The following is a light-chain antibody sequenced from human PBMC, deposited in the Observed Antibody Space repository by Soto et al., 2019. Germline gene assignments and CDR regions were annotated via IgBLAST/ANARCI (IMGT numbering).Light chain of an antibody. CDR3: QSYDSSLSAYV. CDR1: SSNIGAGYD. J-gene: IGLJ1*01. V-gene: IGLV1-40*01. CDR2: VNN. Sequence: QSVLTQPPSVYGAPEQRVTISCIGSSSNIGAGYDIHWYQQLPGTAPKLLIYVNNNRPSGVPDRFSGSKSGTSASLAITGLQAEDEADYYCQSYDSSLSAYVFGTGTKLTVL.